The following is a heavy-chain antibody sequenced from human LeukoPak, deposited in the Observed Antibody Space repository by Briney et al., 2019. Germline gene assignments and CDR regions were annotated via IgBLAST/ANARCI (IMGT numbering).Heavy chain of an antibody. D-gene: IGHD6-19*01. CDR2: MNTNSGNT. CDR3: ARGLYSSGWRTVI. CDR1: GYTFTSYD. Sequence: ASVKVSCKASGYTFTSYDINWVRQATGQGLEWMGWMNTNSGNTGYAQKFQGRVTMTRNTSISTAYMELSSLRSEDTAVYYCARGLYSSGWRTVIWGQGTLVTVSS. V-gene: IGHV1-8*01. J-gene: IGHJ4*02.